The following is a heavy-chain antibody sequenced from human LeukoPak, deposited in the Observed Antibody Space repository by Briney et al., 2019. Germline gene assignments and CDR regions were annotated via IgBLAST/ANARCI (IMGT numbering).Heavy chain of an antibody. CDR2: IYYSGST. Sequence: SETLSLTSTVSGGSISSYYWSWIRQPPGKGLEWIGYIYYSGSTNYNPSLKSRVTISVDTSKNQFSLKLSSVTAADTAVYYCARADKYGSGSYYLYWGQGTLVTVSS. CDR1: GGSISSYY. CDR3: ARADKYGSGSYYLY. V-gene: IGHV4-59*01. D-gene: IGHD3-10*01. J-gene: IGHJ4*02.